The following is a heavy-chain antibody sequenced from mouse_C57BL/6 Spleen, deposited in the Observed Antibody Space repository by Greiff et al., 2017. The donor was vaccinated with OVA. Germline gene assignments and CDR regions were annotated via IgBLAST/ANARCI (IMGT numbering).Heavy chain of an antibody. Sequence: EVKLMESGGGLVKPGGSLKLSCAASGFTFSDYGMHWVRQAPEKGLEWVAYISSGSSTIYYADTVKGRFTISRDNAKNTLFLQMTSLRSEDTAMYYCARTSIYYYGSSYDYYAMDYWGQGTSVTVSS. J-gene: IGHJ4*01. CDR3: ARTSIYYYGSSYDYYAMDY. D-gene: IGHD1-1*01. V-gene: IGHV5-17*01. CDR2: ISSGSSTI. CDR1: GFTFSDYG.